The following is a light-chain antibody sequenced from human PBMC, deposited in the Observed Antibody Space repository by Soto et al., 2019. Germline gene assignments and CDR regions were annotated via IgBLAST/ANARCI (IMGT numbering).Light chain of an antibody. CDR2: DAS. V-gene: IGKV1-33*01. J-gene: IGKJ4*01. Sequence: DIQMTQSPSSLSASVGDRVTITCQASQDISNYLNWYQQKPGKAPKLLIYDASNLETGVPSRFSGSGSGTDFTFTFCSLQPEDIATYYCQQYDNLPFTFGGGTKVDIK. CDR3: QQYDNLPFT. CDR1: QDISNY.